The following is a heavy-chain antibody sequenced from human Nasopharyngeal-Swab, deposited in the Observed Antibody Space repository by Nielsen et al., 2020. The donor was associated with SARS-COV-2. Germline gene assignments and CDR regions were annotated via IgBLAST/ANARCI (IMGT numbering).Heavy chain of an antibody. D-gene: IGHD5-12*01. Sequence: SVKVSCKASGGTFSGYAISWVRQAPGQGLEWMGGIIPIFGTANYAQKFQGRVTITADESTSTAYMELSSLRSEDTAVYYCARGEGGYSGYGNYYYYYMDVWGKGTTVTVSS. V-gene: IGHV1-69*13. J-gene: IGHJ6*03. CDR2: IIPIFGTA. CDR1: GGTFSGYA. CDR3: ARGEGGYSGYGNYYYYYMDV.